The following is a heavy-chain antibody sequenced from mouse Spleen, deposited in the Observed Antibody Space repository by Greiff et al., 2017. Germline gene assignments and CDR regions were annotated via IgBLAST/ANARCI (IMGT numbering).Heavy chain of an antibody. CDR1: GYSFTGYY. D-gene: IGHD2-5*01. Sequence: VQLQQSGPELVKPGASVMISCKASGYSFTGYYMNWVKQSPEKSLEWIGEINPSTGGTTYNQKFKAKATLTVDKSSSTAYMQLKSLTSEDSAVYYCARGDSNYPLDYWGQGTTLTVSS. J-gene: IGHJ2*01. V-gene: IGHV1-42*01. CDR3: ARGDSNYPLDY. CDR2: INPSTGGT.